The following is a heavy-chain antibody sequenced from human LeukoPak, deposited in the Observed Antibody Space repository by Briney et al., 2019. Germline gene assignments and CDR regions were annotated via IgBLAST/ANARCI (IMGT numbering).Heavy chain of an antibody. CDR1: GFTFSSYA. CDR3: AAGDSSGYYPRTIN. Sequence: PGGSLRLSCAASGFTFSSYAMSRVRQAPGKGLEWVSAISGSGGSTYYADSVKGRFTISRDNSKNTLYLQMNSLRAEDTAVYYCAAGDSSGYYPRTINWGQGTLVTVSS. J-gene: IGHJ4*02. D-gene: IGHD3-22*01. CDR2: ISGSGGST. V-gene: IGHV3-23*01.